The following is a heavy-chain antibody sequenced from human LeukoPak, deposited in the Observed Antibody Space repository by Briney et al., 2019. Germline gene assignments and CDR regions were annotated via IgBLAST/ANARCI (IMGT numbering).Heavy chain of an antibody. CDR3: ARGNVDTAIDY. CDR1: GGSISSYY. D-gene: IGHD5-18*01. Sequence: PSENLSLTCTVSGGSISSYYWSWIRQPAGKGLEWIGRIYTSGSTNYNPSLKSRVTMSEDTSKNQYSLKLSSVTAADTAVYYCARGNVDTAIDYWGQGTLVTVSS. CDR2: IYTSGST. J-gene: IGHJ4*02. V-gene: IGHV4-4*07.